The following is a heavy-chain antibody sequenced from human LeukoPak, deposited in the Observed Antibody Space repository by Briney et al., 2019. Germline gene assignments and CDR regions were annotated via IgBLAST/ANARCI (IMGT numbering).Heavy chain of an antibody. CDR2: ISYDGSNE. CDR1: GFTFSCYG. V-gene: IGHV3-30*04. J-gene: IGHJ4*02. CDR3: GRDLSGSYVPGY. Sequence: PGGSLRLSCAASGFTFSCYGMHWGRQAPGKGLEWVAAISYDGSNEWHADSVKGRFTISRDNSKNTLYLQMNSLRAEDTAVYYCGRDLSGSYVPGYWGQGTLVTVSS. D-gene: IGHD1-26*01.